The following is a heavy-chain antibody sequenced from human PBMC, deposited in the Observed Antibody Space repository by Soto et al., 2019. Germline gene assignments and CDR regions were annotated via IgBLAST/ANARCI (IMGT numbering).Heavy chain of an antibody. CDR3: ARATSRATYYYDSSTLAAFDI. D-gene: IGHD3-22*01. V-gene: IGHV1-69*06. J-gene: IGHJ3*02. Sequence: SVKVSCKASGGTFSSYAISWVRQAPGQGLEWMGGIIPIFGTANYAQKFQGRVTITADKSTSTAYMELSSTRSEDTAAYHCARATSRATYYYDSSTLAAFDIWGQGTMVTV. CDR1: GGTFSSYA. CDR2: IIPIFGTA.